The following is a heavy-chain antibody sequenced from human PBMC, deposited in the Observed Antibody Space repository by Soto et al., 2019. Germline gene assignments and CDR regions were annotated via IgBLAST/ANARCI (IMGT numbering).Heavy chain of an antibody. J-gene: IGHJ3*02. Sequence: APGKWLEWVSAISGSGGSTYYADSVKGRFTISRDNSKNTLYLQMNSLRAEDTAVYCCAKDKLENQLPLDAFDIWGQGTMVTVSS. CDR3: AKDKLENQLPLDAFDI. CDR2: ISGSGGST. V-gene: IGHV3-23*01. D-gene: IGHD2-2*01.